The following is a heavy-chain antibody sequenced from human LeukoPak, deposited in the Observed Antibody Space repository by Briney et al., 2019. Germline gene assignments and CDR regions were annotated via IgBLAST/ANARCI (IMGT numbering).Heavy chain of an antibody. Sequence: SETLSLICTVSGGSISRGEDYWSWIRQHPGKGLEWIGYIYYSGSTYYNPSLKSRGTISVDISKNQFSLKLSSVTAADTAVYYCARLYTSFRAFDIWGQGTMVTVSS. CDR3: ARLYTSFRAFDI. D-gene: IGHD6-6*01. CDR1: GGSISRGEDY. V-gene: IGHV4-31*03. CDR2: IYYSGST. J-gene: IGHJ3*02.